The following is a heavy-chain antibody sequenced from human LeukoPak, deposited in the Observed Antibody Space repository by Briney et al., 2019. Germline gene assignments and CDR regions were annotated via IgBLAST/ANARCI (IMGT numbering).Heavy chain of an antibody. CDR1: GVSFSTYY. Sequence: PSETLSLTCDVSGVSFSTYYWSWIRQSPEKGLEWIGEINHSGYTNYNPSLKGRVTISVDTSKNQFSLKLSSVTAADTAVYYCARQLYGSDYWGQGTLVTVSS. CDR2: INHSGYT. V-gene: IGHV4-34*01. CDR3: ARQLYGSDY. D-gene: IGHD4-17*01. J-gene: IGHJ4*02.